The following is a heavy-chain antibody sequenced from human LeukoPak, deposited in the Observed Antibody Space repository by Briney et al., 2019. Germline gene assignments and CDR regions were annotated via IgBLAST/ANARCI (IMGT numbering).Heavy chain of an antibody. J-gene: IGHJ6*03. CDR3: ARELRYYYMDV. D-gene: IGHD2-15*01. Sequence: PGGSLRPSCAASGFTFSSYWMHWVRQAPGKGLVWVSRINSDGSSTSYADSVKGRFTISRDNAKNTLYLQMNSLRAEDTAVYYCARELRYYYMDVWGKGTTVTISS. V-gene: IGHV3-74*01. CDR1: GFTFSSYW. CDR2: INSDGSST.